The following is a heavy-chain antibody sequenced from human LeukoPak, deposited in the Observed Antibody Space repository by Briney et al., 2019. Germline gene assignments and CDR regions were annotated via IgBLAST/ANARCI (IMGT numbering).Heavy chain of an antibody. J-gene: IGHJ4*02. CDR1: GYTFTGYY. D-gene: IGHD3-16*02. CDR3: ATGSLRLGEFSLGY. CDR2: FDPEDGET. Sequence: ASVKVSCKASGYTFTGYYMHWVRQAPGKGLEWMGGFDPEDGETVYAQRFQGRVTMTEDTSTGTAYMELSSLRSEDTAVYYCATGSLRLGEFSLGYWGQGTLVTVSS. V-gene: IGHV1-24*01.